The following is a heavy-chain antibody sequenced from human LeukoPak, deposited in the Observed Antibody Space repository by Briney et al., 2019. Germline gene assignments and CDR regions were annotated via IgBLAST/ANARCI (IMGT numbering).Heavy chain of an antibody. CDR2: IIPIFGTA. V-gene: IGHV1-69*05. CDR1: GGTFSSYA. CDR3: ATALYCSSTSCYTPDY. J-gene: IGHJ4*02. D-gene: IGHD2-2*02. Sequence: ASVKVPCKASGGTFSSYAISWVRQAPGQGLEWMGGIIPIFGTANYAQKFQGRVTITTDESTSTAYMELSSLRSEDTAVYYCATALYCSSTSCYTPDYWGQGTLVTVSS.